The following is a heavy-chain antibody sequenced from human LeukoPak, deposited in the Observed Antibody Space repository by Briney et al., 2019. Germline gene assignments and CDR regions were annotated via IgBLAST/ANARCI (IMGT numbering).Heavy chain of an antibody. Sequence: GGSLRLSCAASGFTFRSYWMTWVRQYPGKGLEWVANIKQDGSEKYYVDSVKGRFTISRDNTKNSLYLQMNSLRAEDTAVYYCARDGELGSPADAFDIWGQGTMVTVSS. CDR3: ARDGELGSPADAFDI. CDR2: IKQDGSEK. J-gene: IGHJ3*02. D-gene: IGHD1-26*01. V-gene: IGHV3-7*01. CDR1: GFTFRSYW.